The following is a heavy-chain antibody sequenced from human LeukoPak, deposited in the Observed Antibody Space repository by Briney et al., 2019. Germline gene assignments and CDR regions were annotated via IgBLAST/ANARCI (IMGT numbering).Heavy chain of an antibody. CDR3: VKDPSSRDPDP. CDR1: GFTFSSYG. CDR2: IWYDGSNK. D-gene: IGHD6-13*01. Sequence: PGGSLRLSCAASGFTFSSYGMHWVRQAPGKGLEWVAVIWYDGSNKYYADSVKGRFTISRDNSKNTLYLQMSSLRAEDTAVYYCVKDPSSRDPDPWGQGTLVTVSS. J-gene: IGHJ5*02. V-gene: IGHV3-30*02.